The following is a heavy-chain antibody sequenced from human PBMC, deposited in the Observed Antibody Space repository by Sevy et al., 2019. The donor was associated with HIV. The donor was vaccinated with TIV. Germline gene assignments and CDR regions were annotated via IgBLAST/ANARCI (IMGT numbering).Heavy chain of an antibody. V-gene: IGHV3-30*18. D-gene: IGHD2-15*01. CDR2: ISYDGSNK. CDR3: AKDSCSGGSCYSAFDY. CDR1: GFTFSSYG. Sequence: GGSLRLSCAASGFTFSSYGMHWVRQAPGKGLEWVAVISYDGSNKYYADSVKSGFTISRDNSKNTLYLQTNSLRAEDTAVYYCAKDSCSGGSCYSAFDYWGQGTLVTVSS. J-gene: IGHJ4*02.